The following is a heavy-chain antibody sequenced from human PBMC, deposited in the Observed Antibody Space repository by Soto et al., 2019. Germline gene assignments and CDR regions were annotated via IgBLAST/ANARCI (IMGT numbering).Heavy chain of an antibody. CDR2: ISSDGSAK. V-gene: IGHV3-30-3*01. D-gene: IGHD2-15*01. CDR1: GFTLSRYT. Sequence: PGGSLRLSCGVSGFTLSRYTMHWVRQAPGKGLEWVALISSDGSAKYYADSVKGRFTISRDDSLYLQMTSLRAEDTAVYYCARDGYCSGGSCLDGMDVWGQGTTVTVS. CDR3: ARDGYCSGGSCLDGMDV. J-gene: IGHJ6*02.